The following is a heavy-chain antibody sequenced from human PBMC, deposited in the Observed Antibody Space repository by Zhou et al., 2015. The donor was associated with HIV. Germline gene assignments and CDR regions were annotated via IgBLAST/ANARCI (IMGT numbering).Heavy chain of an antibody. Sequence: QVQLVQSGAEVKKPGSSVKVSCKASGGTFSSYAISWVRQAPGQGLEWMGGIIPIFGTANYAQKFQGRVTITADESTSTAYMELSSLRSEDTAVYYCAKRKYKYQLPLRGDAFDIWGQGDKWSPSLQ. CDR1: GGTFSSYA. V-gene: IGHV1-69*01. CDR3: AKRKYKYQLPLRGDAFDI. CDR2: IIPIFGTA. D-gene: IGHD2-2*01. J-gene: IGHJ3*02.